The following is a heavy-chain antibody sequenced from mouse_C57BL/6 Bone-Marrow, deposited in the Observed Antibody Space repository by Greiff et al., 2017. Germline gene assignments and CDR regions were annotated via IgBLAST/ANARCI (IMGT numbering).Heavy chain of an antibody. CDR2: IDPSDSYT. J-gene: IGHJ1*03. Sequence: VQLQQPGAELVKPGASVKLSCKASGYTFTSYWMQWVKQRPGQGLEWIGEIDPSDSYTNYNQKFTGKATLTVATSSSTAYMQLSSLTSEDSAVYYCAREGYSNYGYWYFDVWGTGTTVTVSS. V-gene: IGHV1-50*01. D-gene: IGHD2-5*01. CDR3: AREGYSNYGYWYFDV. CDR1: GYTFTSYW.